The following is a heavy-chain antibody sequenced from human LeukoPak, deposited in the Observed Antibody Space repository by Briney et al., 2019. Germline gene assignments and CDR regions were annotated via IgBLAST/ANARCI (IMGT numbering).Heavy chain of an antibody. CDR1: GYTFSSYG. D-gene: IGHD4-17*01. V-gene: IGHV1-18*01. Sequence: ASVKVSCKASGYTFSSYGICWVRQAPGQGLEWMGWVRAYNGNTNYAQKLQGRVTMTTDTSTSTAYMELRSLRPDDTAVYYCAREGDDYAAFDIWGQGTMVTVSS. J-gene: IGHJ3*02. CDR2: VRAYNGNT. CDR3: AREGDDYAAFDI.